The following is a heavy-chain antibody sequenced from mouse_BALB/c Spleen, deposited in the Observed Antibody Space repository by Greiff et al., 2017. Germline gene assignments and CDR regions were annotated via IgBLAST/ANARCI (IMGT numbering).Heavy chain of an antibody. Sequence: VKVVESGPGLVAPSQSLSITCTVSGFSLTSYGVSWVRQPPGKGLEWLGVIWGDGSTNYHSALISRLSISKDNSKSQVFLKLNSLQTDDTATYYCAKTYDGYYVGAMDYWGQGTSVTVSS. D-gene: IGHD2-3*01. CDR3: AKTYDGYYVGAMDY. J-gene: IGHJ4*01. V-gene: IGHV2-3*01. CDR1: GFSLTSYG. CDR2: IWGDGST.